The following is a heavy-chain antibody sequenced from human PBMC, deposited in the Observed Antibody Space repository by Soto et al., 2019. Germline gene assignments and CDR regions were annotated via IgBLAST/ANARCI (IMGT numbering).Heavy chain of an antibody. V-gene: IGHV4-30-4*01. J-gene: IGHJ6*02. CDR2: IYYSGST. D-gene: IGHD3-22*01. CDR3: ARDWTTYYYDSSGYYYSRYYYYVMAV. Sequence: SETLSLTCTVSGGSISSGDYYWSWIRQPPGKGLEWIGYIYYSGSTYYNPSLKSRVTISVDTSKNQFSLKLSSVTAADTAVYYRARDWTTYYYDSSGYYYSRYYYYVMAVSSQGTTDIVSS. CDR1: GGSISSGDYY.